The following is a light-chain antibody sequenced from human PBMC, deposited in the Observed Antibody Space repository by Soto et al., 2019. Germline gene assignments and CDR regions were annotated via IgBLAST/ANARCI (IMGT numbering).Light chain of an antibody. CDR1: QSVSSY. CDR3: QQYGGARWT. V-gene: IGKV3-20*01. CDR2: GAS. J-gene: IGKJ1*01. Sequence: DIVLTQSPATLSLSPGQRVTLSCRASQSVSSYLAWYQQKPGQTPRLLIYGASSRATGIPDRFSGSGSETDFTLTISRLEPEDFAVYYCQQYGGARWTFGQGTKVDIK.